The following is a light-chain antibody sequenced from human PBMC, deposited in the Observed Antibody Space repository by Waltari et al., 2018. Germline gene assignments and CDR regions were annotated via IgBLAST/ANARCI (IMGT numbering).Light chain of an antibody. CDR2: GAS. J-gene: IGKJ3*01. CDR1: QRVSST. V-gene: IGKV3-15*01. Sequence: EIVMTQSPATVSVSPGERATLSCRASQRVSSTLAWYQQKPGLAPRLLIYGASTRATGLPARFSGSWSGTEFTLTISSLQSEDFAVYYCQQYNDWPPTFGPGTKVGIK. CDR3: QQYNDWPPT.